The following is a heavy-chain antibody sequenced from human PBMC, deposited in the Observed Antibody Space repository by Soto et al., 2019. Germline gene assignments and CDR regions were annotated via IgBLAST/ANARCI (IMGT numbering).Heavy chain of an antibody. J-gene: IGHJ4*02. Sequence: PSETLSLNCAVSGGSIRSNNWWSWVRQPPGKGLEWIGEIYHSGVTNYNPSLKSRVTISVDKSKNQFSLKLSSLTAADTAVYYCARISAYHFDYWGQGTLVTVSS. V-gene: IGHV4-4*02. CDR2: IYHSGVT. CDR3: ARISAYHFDY. CDR1: GGSIRSNNW. D-gene: IGHD3-16*01.